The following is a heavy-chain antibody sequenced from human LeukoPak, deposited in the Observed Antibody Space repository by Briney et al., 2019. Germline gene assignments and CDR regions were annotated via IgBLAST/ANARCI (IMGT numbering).Heavy chain of an antibody. Sequence: GGSLRLSCAASGFTFSNAWMNWVRQAPGKGLEWVGRVKTKTDGGTKDYVAPVKGRFTISRDDSKSTLYLQMKSLKIEDTAVYYCTTDRITLRGFAMDDAFDIWGQGTMVTVSS. V-gene: IGHV3-15*07. CDR3: TTDRITLRGFAMDDAFDI. D-gene: IGHD3-10*01. J-gene: IGHJ3*02. CDR2: VKTKTDGGTK. CDR1: GFTFSNAW.